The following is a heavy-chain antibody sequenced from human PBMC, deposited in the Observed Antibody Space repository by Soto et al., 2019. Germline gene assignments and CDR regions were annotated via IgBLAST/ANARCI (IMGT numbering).Heavy chain of an antibody. CDR3: ARAAYSSAWYFDY. V-gene: IGHV4-59*07. Sequence: SDTLSLTCTVLCSSINNSFWSWIRQPPGRGLEWIAYIYYSGSTNYNPSLKSRVTISVDTSKNQVSLKLSSVTAADTAVYYCARAAYSSAWYFDYWGQGTLVTVS. J-gene: IGHJ4*02. CDR2: IYYSGST. D-gene: IGHD6-19*01. CDR1: CSSINNSF.